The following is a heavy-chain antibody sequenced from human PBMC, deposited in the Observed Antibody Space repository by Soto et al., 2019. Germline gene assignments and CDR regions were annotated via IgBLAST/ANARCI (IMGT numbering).Heavy chain of an antibody. CDR3: ERDARGAFDF. CDR1: GFSFSNYA. V-gene: IGHV3-48*02. Sequence: EVQLVESGGGLVQPGGSRRLSCAASGFSFSNYAMNWVRQAPGKGLEWVSYISIGSGSIFYADSVKGRFTISRDDAKNSLDMQTNTLIDEDEPGCDGERDARGAFDFWGQGTMVTVSS. J-gene: IGHJ3*01. CDR2: ISIGSGSI. D-gene: IGHD3-16*01.